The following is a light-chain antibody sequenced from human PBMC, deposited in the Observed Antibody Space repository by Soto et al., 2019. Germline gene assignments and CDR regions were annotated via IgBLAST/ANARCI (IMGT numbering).Light chain of an antibody. J-gene: IGLJ2*01. V-gene: IGLV2-14*01. CDR2: DVS. CDR3: SSYISSSLV. Sequence: QSALTQPASVSGSPGQSITISCTGTSSDVGDYVSWYQQHPGKAPKLMIYDVSNRPSGVSDRFSGSKSGNTASLTISGLQAEDESDYYCSSYISSSLVFGGGTKLTVL. CDR1: SSDVGDY.